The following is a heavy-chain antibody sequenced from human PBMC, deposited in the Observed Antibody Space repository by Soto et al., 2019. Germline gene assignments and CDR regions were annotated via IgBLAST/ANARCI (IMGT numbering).Heavy chain of an antibody. Sequence: QVQLVESGGGVVQPGRSLRLSCAASGFTFSTYGMDWVRQAPGKGLEWVAVISYDGINKYYADSVKGRFTISRDNSKNTLYLQMNSLIAEDTAVYYCAKDRSYSYDAFDIWGQGTMVTVSS. D-gene: IGHD5-18*01. CDR3: AKDRSYSYDAFDI. CDR1: GFTFSTYG. CDR2: ISYDGINK. V-gene: IGHV3-30*18. J-gene: IGHJ3*02.